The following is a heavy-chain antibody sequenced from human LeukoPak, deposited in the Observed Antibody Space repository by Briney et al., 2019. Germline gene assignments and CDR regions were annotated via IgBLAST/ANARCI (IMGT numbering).Heavy chain of an antibody. CDR1: GFTFSSYA. V-gene: IGHV3-9*01. D-gene: IGHD5-12*01. J-gene: IGHJ4*02. CDR3: AKDTGIVATTVDY. CDR2: ISWNSGSI. Sequence: GGSLRLSCAASGFTFSSYAMHWVRQAPGKGLEWVSGISWNSGSIGYADSVKGRFTISRDNAKNSLYLQMNSLRAEDTALYYCAKDTGIVATTVDYWGQGTLVTVSS.